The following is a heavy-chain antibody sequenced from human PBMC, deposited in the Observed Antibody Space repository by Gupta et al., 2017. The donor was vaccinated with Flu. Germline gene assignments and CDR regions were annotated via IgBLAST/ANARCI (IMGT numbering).Heavy chain of an antibody. V-gene: IGHV3-23*01. Sequence: EVQLLESGGGLVQPGGSLRLSCAASGFTFSSYAMSWVRQAPGKGLEGVSAISGSGGSTYYADSGKGRFTISRDNSKNTLYLQMNSLRAEDTAVYYCAKDHGYSYGYGYYFDYWGQGTLVTVSS. CDR2: ISGSGGST. CDR1: GFTFSSYA. J-gene: IGHJ4*02. CDR3: AKDHGYSYGYGYYFDY. D-gene: IGHD5-18*01.